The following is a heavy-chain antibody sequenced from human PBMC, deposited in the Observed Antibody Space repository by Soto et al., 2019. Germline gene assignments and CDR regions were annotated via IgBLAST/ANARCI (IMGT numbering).Heavy chain of an antibody. Sequence: QVQLQESGPGLVKPSETLSLTCSVSGGSVSNASFYWTWIRQVPGTGLEYIGYIFYTGVTNYNPSLSSRVTISLDTSKNHFSLKLNSMTDADTAVYYCVRVLDSSWYADLWGRGTLVTVSS. CDR1: GGSVSNASFY. D-gene: IGHD3-22*01. V-gene: IGHV4-61*03. CDR2: IFYTGVT. J-gene: IGHJ2*01. CDR3: VRVLDSSWYADL.